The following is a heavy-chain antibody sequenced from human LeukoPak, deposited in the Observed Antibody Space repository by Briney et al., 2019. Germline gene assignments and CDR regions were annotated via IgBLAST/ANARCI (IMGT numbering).Heavy chain of an antibody. CDR2: IKQDGSEK. V-gene: IGHV3-7*01. J-gene: IGHJ4*02. CDR3: ARGRGDY. Sequence: GGSLTLSCAASGFIFSTSWMSWVRPAPGQGLEWVANIKQDGSEKSYVDSVKGRFTISRDNAKNSLYLQMNSLRAEDTAVYYCARGRGDYWGQGSLVTVSS. CDR1: GFIFSTSW.